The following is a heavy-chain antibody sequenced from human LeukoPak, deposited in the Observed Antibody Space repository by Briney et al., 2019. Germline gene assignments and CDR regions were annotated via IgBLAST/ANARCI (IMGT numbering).Heavy chain of an antibody. CDR1: GFTFSSYE. D-gene: IGHD3-10*02. CDR2: ISSSGSTI. Sequence: PGGSLRLSCAASGFTFSSYEINWVRQAPGKGLEWISYISSSGSTISYADSVKGRFTISRDNAKNSLYLQMNSLRAEDTAVYYCARDVRREGYYYCYYAMDVWGHGTTVTVSS. V-gene: IGHV3-48*03. CDR3: ARDVRREGYYYCYYAMDV. J-gene: IGHJ6*02.